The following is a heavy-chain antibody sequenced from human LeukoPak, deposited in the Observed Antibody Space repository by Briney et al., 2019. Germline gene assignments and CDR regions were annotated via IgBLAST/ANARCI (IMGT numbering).Heavy chain of an antibody. J-gene: IGHJ4*02. CDR2: INHSGST. CDR3: ARGGVILTGYYTHFDY. D-gene: IGHD3-9*01. V-gene: IGHV4-34*01. CDR1: GGSFSGYY. Sequence: PSETLSLTCAVYGGSFSGYYWSWIRQPPGKGLEWIGEINHSGSTNYNPSLKSRVTISVDTSKNQFSLKLSSVTAADTAVYYRARGGVILTGYYTHFDYWGQGTLVTVSS.